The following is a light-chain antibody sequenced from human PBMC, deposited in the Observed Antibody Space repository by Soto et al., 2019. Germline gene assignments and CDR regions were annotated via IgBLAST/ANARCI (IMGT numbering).Light chain of an antibody. CDR3: QQLNTYPVT. CDR1: QGISRY. V-gene: IGKV1-9*01. CDR2: AAS. J-gene: IGKJ4*01. Sequence: IQCTQSPSSLSASVGDSVTITCRASQGISRYLSWYQQKPGRAPKLLISAASTLQSGVPARFSGSGSGTDFTLSITSLQPEDFATYYCQQLNTYPVTFGGGTKVDIK.